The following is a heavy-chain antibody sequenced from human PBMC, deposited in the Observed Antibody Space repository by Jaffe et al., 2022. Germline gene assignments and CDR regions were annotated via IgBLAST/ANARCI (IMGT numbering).Heavy chain of an antibody. V-gene: IGHV4-61*02. CDR2: IYTSGST. D-gene: IGHD3-10*01. CDR3: ARDHMVRGVIRYYYYYYMDV. CDR1: GGSISSGSYY. J-gene: IGHJ6*03. Sequence: QVQLQESGPGLVKPSQTLSLTCTVSGGSISSGSYYWSWIRQPAGKGLEWIGRIYTSGSTNYNPSLKSRVTISVDTSKNQFSLKLSSVTAADTAVYYCARDHMVRGVIRYYYYYYMDVWGKGTTVTVSS.